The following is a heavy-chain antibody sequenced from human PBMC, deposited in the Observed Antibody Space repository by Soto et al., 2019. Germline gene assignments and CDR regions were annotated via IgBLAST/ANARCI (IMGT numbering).Heavy chain of an antibody. CDR2: INHSGST. D-gene: IGHD6-13*01. CDR1: GGSFSGYY. Sequence: SSETLSLTCAVYGGSFSGYYWSWIRQPPGKGLEWIGEINHSGSTNYNPSLKSRVTISVDTSKNQFSLKLSSVTAADTAVYYCARGVSAAAGIERDPFDYWGQGTLVTVSS. V-gene: IGHV4-34*01. J-gene: IGHJ4*02. CDR3: ARGVSAAAGIERDPFDY.